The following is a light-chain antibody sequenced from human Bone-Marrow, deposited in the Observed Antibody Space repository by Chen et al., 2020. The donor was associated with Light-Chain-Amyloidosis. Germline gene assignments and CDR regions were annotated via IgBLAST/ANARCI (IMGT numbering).Light chain of an antibody. CDR2: RDT. Sequence: SNELTQPPSVSVSPGQTARVTCSGEDLPTKYAYWYQQKPGQAPVLVIHRDTERPSGISERFSGSSSGTTATLTISGVQAEDEADYHCQSADSSGTYEVIFGGGTKLTVL. CDR1: DLPTKY. V-gene: IGLV3-25*03. CDR3: QSADSSGTYEVI. J-gene: IGLJ2*01.